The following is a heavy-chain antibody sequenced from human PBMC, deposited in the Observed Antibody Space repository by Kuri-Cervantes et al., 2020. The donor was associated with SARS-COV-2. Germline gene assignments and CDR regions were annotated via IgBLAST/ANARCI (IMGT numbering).Heavy chain of an antibody. CDR3: AKNPVPAAIRFDY. CDR2: ISGSGGST. V-gene: IGHV3-23*01. D-gene: IGHD2-2*01. CDR1: GFTFSSYA. Sequence: LSLTCAASGFTFSSYAMSWVRQAPGKGLEWVSAISGSGGSTYYADSVKGRFTISRDNSKNTLYLQMNSLRAEDTAVYYCAKNPVPAAIRFDYRGQGTLVTVSS. J-gene: IGHJ4*02.